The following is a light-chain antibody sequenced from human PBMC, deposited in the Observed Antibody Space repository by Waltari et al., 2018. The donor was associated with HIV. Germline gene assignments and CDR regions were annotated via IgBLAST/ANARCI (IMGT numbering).Light chain of an antibody. CDR2: EVS. CDR3: SSYAGSNWV. J-gene: IGLJ3*02. CDR1: SSDVGGYNY. Sequence: QSALTQPPSASGSPGQSVTISCTGTSSDVGGYNYVSWYQQHPGKAPKFIIYEVSKRPSGVPDRFSASKSGNTASLTVSGLQAEDEADYYCSSYAGSNWVFGGGTKLTVL. V-gene: IGLV2-8*01.